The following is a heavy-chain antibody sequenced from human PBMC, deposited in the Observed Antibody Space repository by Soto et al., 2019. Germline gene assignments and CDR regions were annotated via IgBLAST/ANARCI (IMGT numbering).Heavy chain of an antibody. CDR3: AKARALLRFLEWLLDDAFDI. V-gene: IGHV3-30*18. CDR1: GFTFSSYG. Sequence: QVQLVESGGGVVQPGRSLRLSCAASGFTFSSYGMHWVRQAPGKGLEWVAVISYDGSNKYYADSVKGRFTISRDNSKNTLFLLMNSLRAEDTAVYYSAKARALLRFLEWLLDDAFDIWGQGTMVTVSS. J-gene: IGHJ3*02. CDR2: ISYDGSNK. D-gene: IGHD3-3*01.